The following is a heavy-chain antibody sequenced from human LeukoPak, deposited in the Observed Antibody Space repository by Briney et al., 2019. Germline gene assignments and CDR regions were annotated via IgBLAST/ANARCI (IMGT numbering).Heavy chain of an antibody. V-gene: IGHV3-21*01. J-gene: IGHJ4*02. Sequence: PGGSLRLSCAASGFTFSSYGMNWVRQAPGKGLEWVSSISTTGAYIYYGHSMKGRFTISRDNTNSSLYLQINSLSAEDTAVYFCARDSRHAYTYVLDSWGQGTLVTVSS. CDR1: GFTFSSYG. CDR3: ARDSRHAYTYVLDS. D-gene: IGHD5-18*01. CDR2: ISTTGAYI.